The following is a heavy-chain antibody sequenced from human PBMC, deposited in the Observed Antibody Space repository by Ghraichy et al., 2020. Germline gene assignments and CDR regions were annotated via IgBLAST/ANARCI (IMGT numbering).Heavy chain of an antibody. J-gene: IGHJ3*02. V-gene: IGHV3-48*01. Sequence: GESLNISCAASGYTFSDYGMNWVRQAPGKGLKWVSYISSDSGIIYYADSVKGRFTISRDNAKNSLFLQMNGLRVEDMAVYYCVRELLMGAFDIWGQGTMVTVSS. CDR2: ISSDSGII. CDR3: VRELLMGAFDI. CDR1: GYTFSDYG. D-gene: IGHD2-21*01.